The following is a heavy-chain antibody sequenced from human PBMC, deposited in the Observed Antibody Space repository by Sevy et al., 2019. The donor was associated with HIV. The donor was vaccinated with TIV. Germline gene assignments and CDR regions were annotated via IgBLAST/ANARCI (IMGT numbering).Heavy chain of an antibody. CDR2: ISYDGNNK. D-gene: IGHD3-22*01. CDR1: GFTFSSYA. Sequence: GGCLRLSCTASGFTFSSYAMYWVRQAPGKGLEWVAVISYDGNNKDYADAVKGRFTISRDNSKNTLYLQMNSLRAEDTAVYYCASHYYDGTGYYFPLDYWGQGTLVTVSS. V-gene: IGHV3-30*04. CDR3: ASHYYDGTGYYFPLDY. J-gene: IGHJ4*02.